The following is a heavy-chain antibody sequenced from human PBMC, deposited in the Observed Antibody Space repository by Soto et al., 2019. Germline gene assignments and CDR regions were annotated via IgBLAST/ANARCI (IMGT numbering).Heavy chain of an antibody. CDR3: AKRRGAGGHFDY. CDR2: VSRGGST. CDR1: GFTFTSYA. V-gene: IGHV3-23*01. D-gene: IGHD2-15*01. J-gene: IGHJ4*02. Sequence: PGGSLRLSCAASGFTFTSYAMGWVRQAPGKGLECVSVVSRGGSTHYADSVTGRFIVSRDNSKNTVSLQMNSLRADDTAVYYCAKRRGAGGHFDYWGQGALVTVS.